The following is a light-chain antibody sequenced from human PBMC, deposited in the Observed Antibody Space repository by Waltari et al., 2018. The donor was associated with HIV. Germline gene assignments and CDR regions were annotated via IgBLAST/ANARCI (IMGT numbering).Light chain of an antibody. V-gene: IGKV4-1*01. CDR1: QSLLSSSNRKNN. J-gene: IGKJ1*01. Sequence: DMVMTQSPDSLAVSLGERATINCKSSQSLLSSSNRKNNLAWYQQKPGQSPKLLIYWASTRQSGVPDRFRGSESGTDFTLTITRLQAEDVAVYYCQQYYSSPWTFGQGTKVELK. CDR3: QQYYSSPWT. CDR2: WAS.